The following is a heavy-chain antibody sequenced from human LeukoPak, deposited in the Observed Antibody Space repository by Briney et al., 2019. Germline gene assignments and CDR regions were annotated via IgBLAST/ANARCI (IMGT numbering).Heavy chain of an antibody. CDR3: ARGRLSQAYCGGDCYSGEYWYFDL. CDR2: IIPILGIA. CDR1: GGTFSSYT. V-gene: IGHV1-69*02. J-gene: IGHJ2*01. D-gene: IGHD2-21*01. Sequence: ASVKVSCKASGGTFSSYTISWVRQAHGQGLEWMGRIIPILGIANYAQKFQGRVTITADKSTSTAYMELSSLRSDDTAVYYCARGRLSQAYCGGDCYSGEYWYFDLWGRGTLVTVSS.